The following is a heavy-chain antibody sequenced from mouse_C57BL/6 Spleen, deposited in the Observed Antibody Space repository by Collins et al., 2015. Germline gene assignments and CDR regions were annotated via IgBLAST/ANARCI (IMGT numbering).Heavy chain of an antibody. Sequence: QIQLVQSGPELKKPGETVKISCKASGYTFTDYSMHWVKQAPGKGLKWMGWINTETGEPTYADDFKGRFAFSLETSASTAYLQINNLKNEDTATYFCARSRFYAMDYWGQGTSVTVSS. J-gene: IGHJ4*01. CDR2: INTETGEP. V-gene: IGHV9-2-1*01. CDR1: GYTFTDYS. D-gene: IGHD1-1*01. CDR3: ARSRFYAMDY.